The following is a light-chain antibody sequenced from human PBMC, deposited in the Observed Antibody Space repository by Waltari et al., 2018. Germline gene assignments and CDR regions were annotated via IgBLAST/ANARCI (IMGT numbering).Light chain of an antibody. CDR1: SLRRYS. V-gene: IGLV3-19*01. CDR2: SKN. CDR3: AAWDGSLNGPI. J-gene: IGLJ2*01. Sequence: SSELTQDPLVSVALGQTVRITCQGASLRRYSASWYQQKPGQAPVLVIYSKNIRPSGIPDRFSGSSSGNTASLTISGLQSEDEADYYCAAWDGSLNGPIFGGGTKLTVL.